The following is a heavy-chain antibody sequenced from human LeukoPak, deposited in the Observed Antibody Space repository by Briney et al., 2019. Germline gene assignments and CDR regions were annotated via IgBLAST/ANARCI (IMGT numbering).Heavy chain of an antibody. CDR1: GYTFTSYG. V-gene: IGHV1-18*01. J-gene: IGHJ4*02. CDR3: ARGDYYDSSGYQPIDY. CDR2: ISAYNGNT. Sequence: ASVKVSCKASGYTFTSYGISWVRQAPGQGLEWMGWISAYNGNTNYAQKLQGRVTMTTDTSTSTAYMELSSLRSEDTAVYYCARGDYYDSSGYQPIDYWGQGTLVTVSS. D-gene: IGHD3-22*01.